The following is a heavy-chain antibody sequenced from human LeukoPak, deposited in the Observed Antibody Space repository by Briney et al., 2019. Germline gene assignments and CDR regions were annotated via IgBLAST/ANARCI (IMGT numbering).Heavy chain of an antibody. Sequence: PSETLSLTCTVSGGSISSGAHYWSWIRQHPGQGLEWIAHIYHTGSSYYNPSLKSRVTISVDIFKNQFSLKLTSVTAADSAVYFCAGERTSRGDAFDIWGQGSLVTVSS. CDR3: AGERTSRGDAFDI. D-gene: IGHD2-8*01. CDR2: IYHTGSS. V-gene: IGHV4-31*03. CDR1: GGSISSGAHY. J-gene: IGHJ3*02.